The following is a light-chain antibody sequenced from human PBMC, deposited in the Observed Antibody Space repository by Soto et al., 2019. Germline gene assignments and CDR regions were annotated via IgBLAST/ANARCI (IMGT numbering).Light chain of an antibody. CDR1: QTVYNGF. V-gene: IGKV3-20*01. CDR3: QQYVSSPRT. CDR2: GAS. J-gene: IGKJ1*01. Sequence: ENVLTQSPGTLSLSPGERATLSRRASQTVYNGFLAWYQQKPGQAPRLLIYGASSRATGIPDRFSGSGSGTDFTLTISSLEPEDFAVYYCQQYVSSPRTFGQGTKVDNK.